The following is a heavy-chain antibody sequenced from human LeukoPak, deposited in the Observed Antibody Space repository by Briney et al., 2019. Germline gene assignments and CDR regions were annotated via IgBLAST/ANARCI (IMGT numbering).Heavy chain of an antibody. D-gene: IGHD2/OR15-2a*01. V-gene: IGHV4-34*01. CDR3: ASESMNWFDP. J-gene: IGHJ5*02. Sequence: SETLSLTCAVYGGSFSGYYWGWIRQPPGKGLEWIGEINHSGSTNYNPSLKSRVTISVDTSKNQFSLKLSSVTAADTAVYYCASESMNWFDPWGQGTLVTVSS. CDR1: GGSFSGYY. CDR2: INHSGST.